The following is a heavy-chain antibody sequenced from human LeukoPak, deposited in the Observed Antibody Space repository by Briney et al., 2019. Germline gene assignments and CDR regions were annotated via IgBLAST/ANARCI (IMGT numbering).Heavy chain of an antibody. J-gene: IGHJ4*02. V-gene: IGHV3-23*01. CDR1: GFTFSSYA. CDR2: ISGSGGST. Sequence: GGSLRLSCAASGFTFSSYAMSWVRQAPGKGLERVSAISGSGGSTYYADSVKGRFTISRDNSKNTLYLQMNSLRAEDTAVYYCAKGVITFGGVIAPGVYYFDYWGQGTLVTVSS. D-gene: IGHD3-16*02. CDR3: AKGVITFGGVIAPGVYYFDY.